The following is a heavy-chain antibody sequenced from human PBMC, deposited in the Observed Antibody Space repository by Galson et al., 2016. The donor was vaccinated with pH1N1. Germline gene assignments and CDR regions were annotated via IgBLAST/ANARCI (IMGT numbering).Heavy chain of an antibody. J-gene: IGHJ4*02. CDR3: AREIGGRVSY. CDR1: GFTFSSYW. Sequence: SLRLSCAASGFTFSSYWMTWVRQAPGKGLEWVANINQDGSVKYYVGSVKGRFTISRDNAKNSLYLQMNSLRAEDTAVYYCAREIGGRVSYWGQGTLVTVSS. CDR2: INQDGSVK. D-gene: IGHD3-3*01. V-gene: IGHV3-7*05.